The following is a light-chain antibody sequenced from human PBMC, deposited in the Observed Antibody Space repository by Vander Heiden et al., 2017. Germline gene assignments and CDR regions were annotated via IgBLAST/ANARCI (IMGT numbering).Light chain of an antibody. CDR3: QQYGSSPFT. CDR2: AAS. J-gene: IGKJ3*01. Sequence: EIVLTQSPGTLSLSPGERATLSCRASQSVSSSYLAWYQQKPGQAPRLLIYAASSRAAGIPDRFSGSGSGTDFTLTISRLETEDFEVYYCQQYGSSPFTFAPGTKVDIK. V-gene: IGKV3-20*01. CDR1: QSVSSSY.